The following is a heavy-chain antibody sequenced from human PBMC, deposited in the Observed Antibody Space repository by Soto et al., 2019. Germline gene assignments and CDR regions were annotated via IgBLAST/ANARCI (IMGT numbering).Heavy chain of an antibody. CDR3: ARDTEAAADQNSWFDP. CDR2: INPSDGNT. CDR1: GYTFTSYA. V-gene: IGHV1-46*01. D-gene: IGHD6-13*01. Sequence: ASLKVSCKASGYTFTSYAMHWVRQAPGQGLEWMGIINPSDGNTSYAQKFQGRVTMTRDTSTSTVYMELSSLRSEDTAVYYCARDTEAAADQNSWFDPWGQGALVTFSS. J-gene: IGHJ5*02.